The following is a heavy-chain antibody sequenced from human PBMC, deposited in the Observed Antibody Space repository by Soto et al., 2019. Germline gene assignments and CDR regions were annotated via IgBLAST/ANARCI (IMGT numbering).Heavy chain of an antibody. CDR2: IIPILGIA. CDR1: GGTFSSYT. D-gene: IGHD1-1*01. J-gene: IGHJ6*02. Sequence: QVQLVQSGAEVKKPGSSVKVSCKASGGTFSSYTISWVRQAPGQGLEWMGRIIPILGIANYAEKFQGRVTITAGKSTSTAYMELSSLRSEDTAVYYCARDPAKSERHYYYCGMDVWGQGTTVTVSS. V-gene: IGHV1-69*08. CDR3: ARDPAKSERHYYYCGMDV.